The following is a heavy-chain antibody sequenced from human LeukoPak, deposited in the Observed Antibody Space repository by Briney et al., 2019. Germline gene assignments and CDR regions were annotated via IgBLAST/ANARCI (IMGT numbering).Heavy chain of an antibody. V-gene: IGHV1-2*04. J-gene: IGHJ1*01. CDR3: ARGKSGYSP. CDR2: INPHTGAA. D-gene: IGHD3-3*01. CDR1: GYTFIENY. Sequence: GASVKVSCKVSGYTFIENYIHWVRQAPGQGLEWMGLINPHTGAANYSQKFQGWVTMTRDTSISTAYMHLTRLKFDDTAVYYCARGKSGYSPWGQGTPVTVSS.